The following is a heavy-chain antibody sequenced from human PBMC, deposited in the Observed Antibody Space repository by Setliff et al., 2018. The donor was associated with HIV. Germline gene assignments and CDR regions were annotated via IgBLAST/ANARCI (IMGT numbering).Heavy chain of an antibody. CDR3: ARRFYGSIAAASDFDC. J-gene: IGHJ4*02. CDR1: GYMFTDYF. CDR2: INPNSGGT. D-gene: IGHD6-13*01. Sequence: ASVKVSCKTSGYMFTDYFIHWVRQAPGQGLEWMGWINPNSGGTNYAQKFQGRVTISADKSTSTACMELSSLRSEDTAVYYCARRFYGSIAAASDFDCWGQGTLVTVSS. V-gene: IGHV1-2*02.